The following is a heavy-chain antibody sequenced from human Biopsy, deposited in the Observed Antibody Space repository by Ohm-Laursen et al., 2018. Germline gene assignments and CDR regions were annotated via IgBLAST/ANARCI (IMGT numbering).Heavy chain of an antibody. CDR2: IYYSGST. J-gene: IGHJ6*02. CDR1: GGSTSSYY. Sequence: SETLSLTCTVSGGSTSSYYWSWIRQPPGKGLEWIGNIYYSGSTNYNPSLKSRVTMSVDTSQNQFSLNLNSVTAADTAVYYCARDFRAGSGFLRSNNHYCGMDVWGPGTRVTVSS. CDR3: ARDFRAGSGFLRSNNHYCGMDV. V-gene: IGHV4-59*01. D-gene: IGHD5-24*01.